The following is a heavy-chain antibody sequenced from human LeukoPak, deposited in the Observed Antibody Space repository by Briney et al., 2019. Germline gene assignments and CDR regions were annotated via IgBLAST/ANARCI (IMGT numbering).Heavy chain of an antibody. CDR3: ARAYYDFWSGYYTTNYFDY. Sequence: PGGSLRLYCAASGFTFSSYAMHWVRQAPGKGLEWVAVISYDGSNKYYADSVKGRFTISRDNSKNTLYLQMNSLRAEDTAVYYCARAYYDFWSGYYTTNYFDYWGQGTLVTVSS. V-gene: IGHV3-30-3*01. CDR1: GFTFSSYA. CDR2: ISYDGSNK. D-gene: IGHD3-3*01. J-gene: IGHJ4*02.